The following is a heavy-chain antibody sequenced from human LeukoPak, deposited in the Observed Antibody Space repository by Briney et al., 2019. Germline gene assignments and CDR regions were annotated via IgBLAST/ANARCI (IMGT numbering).Heavy chain of an antibody. Sequence: SETLSLTCTVSGGSISSYYWSWIRQPAGKGLEWIGRIYTSGSTNYNPSLKSRVTISVDTSKNQFSLKLSSVTAADTAVYYCASTTQSGSYVDYWGQGTLVTVSS. CDR2: IYTSGST. CDR3: ASTTQSGSYVDY. J-gene: IGHJ4*02. V-gene: IGHV4-4*07. D-gene: IGHD1-26*01. CDR1: GGSISSYY.